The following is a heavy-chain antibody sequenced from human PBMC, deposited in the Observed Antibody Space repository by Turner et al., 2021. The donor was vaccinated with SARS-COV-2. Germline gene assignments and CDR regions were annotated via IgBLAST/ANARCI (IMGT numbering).Heavy chain of an antibody. CDR2: IAYDGSNK. V-gene: IGHV3-30*03. J-gene: IGHJ3*02. CDR1: AFTFSSYG. D-gene: IGHD2-15*01. CDR3: ARGGVVAATAYYAFDI. Sequence: QVQLVEPGGGVVQPGRSLRLPCADSAFTFSSYGMQWVRQAPGKGREWVAVIAYDGSNKYYADSVKGRVTISRDNSKNTLYLQMNSLRAEDTAVYYAARGGVVAATAYYAFDIWGQGTMVTVSS.